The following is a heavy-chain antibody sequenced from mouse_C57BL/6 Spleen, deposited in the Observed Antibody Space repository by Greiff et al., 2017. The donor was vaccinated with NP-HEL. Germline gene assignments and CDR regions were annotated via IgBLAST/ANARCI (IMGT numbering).Heavy chain of an antibody. V-gene: IGHV3-6*01. Sequence: ESGPGLVKPSQSLSLTCSVTGYSITSGYYWNWIRQFPGNKLEWMGYISYDGSNNYNPSLKNRISITRDTSKNQFFLKLNSVTTEDTATYYCARDTAQARGFFDYWGQGTTLTVSS. CDR2: ISYDGSN. D-gene: IGHD3-2*02. CDR3: ARDTAQARGFFDY. CDR1: GYSITSGYY. J-gene: IGHJ2*01.